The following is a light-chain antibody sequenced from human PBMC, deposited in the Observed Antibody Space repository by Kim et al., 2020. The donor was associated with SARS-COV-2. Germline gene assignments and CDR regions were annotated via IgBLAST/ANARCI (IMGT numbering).Light chain of an antibody. CDR3: QSYDSSKPHVV. CDR2: EDN. J-gene: IGLJ2*01. CDR1: SGSIASNY. V-gene: IGLV6-57*01. Sequence: NFMLTQPHSVSESPGKTVTISCTRSSGSIASNYVQWYQQRPGSSPTTVIYEDNQRPSGVPDRFSGSIDSSSNSASLTISGLKTEDEADYYCQSYDSSKPHVVLGGGTRLTV.